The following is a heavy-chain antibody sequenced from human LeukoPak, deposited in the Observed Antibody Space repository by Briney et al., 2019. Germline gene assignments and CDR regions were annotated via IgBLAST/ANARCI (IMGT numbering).Heavy chain of an antibody. D-gene: IGHD2-15*01. CDR1: GFTFSSYA. Sequence: GRSLRLSCAASGFTFSSYAMHWVRQAPGKGLEWVGRIKSKTDGGTTDYAAPVKGRFIISRDDSKNTLYLQMNSLKTEDTAVYYCTTEERVSSGYCSGGSCYIDYWGQGTLVTVSS. V-gene: IGHV3-15*01. CDR2: IKSKTDGGTT. CDR3: TTEERVSSGYCSGGSCYIDY. J-gene: IGHJ4*02.